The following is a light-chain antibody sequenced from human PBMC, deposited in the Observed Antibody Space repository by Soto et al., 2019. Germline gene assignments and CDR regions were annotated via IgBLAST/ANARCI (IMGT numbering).Light chain of an antibody. Sequence: QSALTQPASVSGSPGQSITISCSGISPDFGVSWYQHFPGKAPKLLIFEVSNRPSGVSTRFSGSKSGNMAFLTISGLQSEDEGLYHCSSYSSTTTLFGGGTHLTVL. CDR1: SPDFGV. J-gene: IGLJ2*01. CDR2: EVS. CDR3: SSYSSTTTL. V-gene: IGLV2-14*01.